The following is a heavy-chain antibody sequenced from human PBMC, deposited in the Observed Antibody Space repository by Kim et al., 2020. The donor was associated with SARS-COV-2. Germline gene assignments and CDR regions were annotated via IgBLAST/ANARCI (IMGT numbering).Heavy chain of an antibody. CDR2: ISAYNGNT. D-gene: IGHD6-19*01. CDR1: GYTFTSYG. CDR3: AIHPLIATFGSGWYADAFDI. V-gene: IGHV1-18*04. J-gene: IGHJ3*02. Sequence: ASVKVSCKASGYTFTSYGISWVRQAPGQGLEWMGWISAYNGNTNYAQKLQGRVTMTTDTSTSTAYMELRSLRSDDTAVYYCAIHPLIATFGSGWYADAFDIWGQGTMVTVSS.